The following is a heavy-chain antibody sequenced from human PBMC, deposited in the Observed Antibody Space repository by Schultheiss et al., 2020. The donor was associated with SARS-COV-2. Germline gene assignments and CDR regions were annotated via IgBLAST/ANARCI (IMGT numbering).Heavy chain of an antibody. Sequence: SETLSLTCAVYGGSFSGYYWSWIRQPPGKGLEWIGEINHSGSTNYNPSLKSRVTISVDTSKNQFSLKLSSVTAEDTAVYYCARDSAVPRKGPSHYYYGMDVWGQGTTVTVSS. D-gene: IGHD6-19*01. CDR3: ARDSAVPRKGPSHYYYGMDV. CDR1: GGSFSGYY. CDR2: INHSGST. V-gene: IGHV4-34*01. J-gene: IGHJ6*02.